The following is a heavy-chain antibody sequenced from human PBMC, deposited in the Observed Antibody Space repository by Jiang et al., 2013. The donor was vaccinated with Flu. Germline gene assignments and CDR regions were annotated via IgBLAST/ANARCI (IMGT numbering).Heavy chain of an antibody. J-gene: IGHJ6*04. D-gene: IGHD1-14*01. CDR1: GGSINSYY. CDR3: ARDQGDRNGMDV. CDR2: SYYSGST. Sequence: LLKPSETLSLTCTVSGGSINSYYWSWIRQPPGKGLEWIGYSYYSGSTNYNPSLKSRVTISVDTSKNQFSLKMRSVTAADTAVYYCARDQGDRNGMDVWGKGTTVTVSS. V-gene: IGHV4-59*01.